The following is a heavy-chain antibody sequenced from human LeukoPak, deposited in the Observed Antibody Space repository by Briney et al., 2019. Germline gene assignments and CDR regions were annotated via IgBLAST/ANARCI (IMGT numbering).Heavy chain of an antibody. J-gene: IGHJ5*02. V-gene: IGHV4-39*07. Sequence: PSETLSLTCTVSGGSISSSSYYWGWIRQPPGKGLEWIGSIYYSGSTYYNPSLKSRVTISVDTSKNQFSLKLSSVTAADTAVYYCARDHLDFGVVTNWFDPWGQGTLVTVSS. D-gene: IGHD3-3*01. CDR2: IYYSGST. CDR1: GGSISSSSYY. CDR3: ARDHLDFGVVTNWFDP.